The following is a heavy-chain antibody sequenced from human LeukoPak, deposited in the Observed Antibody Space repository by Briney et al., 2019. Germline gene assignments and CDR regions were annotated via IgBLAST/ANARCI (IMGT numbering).Heavy chain of an antibody. Sequence: PSETLSLTCTVSGGSISSYYWSWIRQPPGKGLEWVGYIYYSGSTNYNPSLKSRVTISRDTSKSQIALKLSSVTAADTAVYYCARRGGSPLGAFDIWGQGTMVTVSS. CDR1: GGSISSYY. J-gene: IGHJ3*02. CDR2: IYYSGST. V-gene: IGHV4-59*01. D-gene: IGHD1-26*01. CDR3: ARRGGSPLGAFDI.